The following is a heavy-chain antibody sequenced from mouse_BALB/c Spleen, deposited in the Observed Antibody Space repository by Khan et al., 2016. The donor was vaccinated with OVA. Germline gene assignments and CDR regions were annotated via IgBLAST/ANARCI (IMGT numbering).Heavy chain of an antibody. Sequence: EVELVESGGDLVKPGGSLKLSCAASGFTFSTYGMSWVRQTPDKRLEWVAIISTSGSYTYYPDSVKGRFTISRDNAKNTLYLQMSSLKSEDTASYYCARCLYGSSYDYYAMDYWGQGTSVTVSS. V-gene: IGHV5-6*01. CDR2: ISTSGSYT. D-gene: IGHD1-1*01. CDR1: GFTFSTYG. CDR3: ARCLYGSSYDYYAMDY. J-gene: IGHJ4*01.